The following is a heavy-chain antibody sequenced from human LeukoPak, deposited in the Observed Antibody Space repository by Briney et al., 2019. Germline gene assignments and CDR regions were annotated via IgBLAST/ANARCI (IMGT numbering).Heavy chain of an antibody. CDR2: INHSGST. CDR1: GGSFSGYY. CDR3: ARGHLRVTGYYISTRGFDY. J-gene: IGHJ4*02. Sequence: PSETLSLTCAVYGGSFSGYYWSWIRQPPGKGLEWIGEINHSGSTNYNPSLKSRVTISVDTSKNQFSLKLSSVTAADTAVYYCARGHLRVTGYYISTRGFDYWGQGTLVTVSS. D-gene: IGHD3-9*01. V-gene: IGHV4-34*01.